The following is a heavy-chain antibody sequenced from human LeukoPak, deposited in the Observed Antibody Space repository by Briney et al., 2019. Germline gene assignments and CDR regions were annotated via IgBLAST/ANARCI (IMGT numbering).Heavy chain of an antibody. V-gene: IGHV3-30-3*01. CDR1: GFTFSSYA. CDR3: ARDPYRYCSGGSSYYFDY. D-gene: IGHD2-15*01. J-gene: IGHJ4*02. Sequence: GRSLRLSCAASGFTFSSYAMHWVRQAPGKGLEWVAVISYDGSNKYYADSVKGRFTISRDNSKNTLYLQMNSLRAEDTAVYYCARDPYRYCSGGSSYYFDYWGQGTLVTVSS. CDR2: ISYDGSNK.